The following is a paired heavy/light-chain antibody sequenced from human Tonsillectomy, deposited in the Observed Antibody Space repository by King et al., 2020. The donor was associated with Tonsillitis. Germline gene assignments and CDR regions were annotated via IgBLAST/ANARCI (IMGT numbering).Light chain of an antibody. CDR2: WAS. CDR1: QSVLYSSNNKNY. V-gene: IGKV4-1*01. J-gene: IGKJ4*01. Sequence: DIVMTQSPDSLAVSLGERATINCKSSQSVLYSSNNKNYLAWYQQKPGQPPKLLIYWASTRESGVPDRFSGSGSGTDFTLTISSLQVEDVAVYYCQQYFSTPLTFGGGSKVEIK. CDR3: QQYFSTPLT.
Heavy chain of an antibody. CDR1: EYTFTTYW. CDR3: AKMSASCGGDCYIFDY. CDR2: IHLGDSDT. V-gene: IGHV5-51*03. J-gene: IGHJ4*02. Sequence: EVQLVQSGAEVRKPGESLKISCKATEYTFTTYWIGWVRQMPGKGLEWMGIIHLGDSDTRYSPSFQGQVTISADKSITTAYLQWSSLKASDSAMYYCAKMSASCGGDCYIFDYWGQGALVTVSS. D-gene: IGHD2-21*01.